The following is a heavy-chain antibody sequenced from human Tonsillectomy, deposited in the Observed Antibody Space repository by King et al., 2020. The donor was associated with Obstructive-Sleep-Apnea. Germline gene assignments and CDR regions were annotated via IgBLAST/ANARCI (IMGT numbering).Heavy chain of an antibody. CDR1: GFTFRDYY. CDR2: IKNKVQSYTT. J-gene: IGHJ4*02. V-gene: IGHV3-72*01. D-gene: IGHD3-16*01. Sequence: VQLVESGGGLVQPGGSLRLSCAASGFTFRDYYMDWVRQAPGKGLEWIGRIKNKVQSYTTEYAASVKGRGTISRDDSKNSVYLQLNSMKRDDTAVYYCGRTKYYDGTGYHSDSWGQGTLVTVSS. CDR3: GRTKYYDGTGYHSDS.